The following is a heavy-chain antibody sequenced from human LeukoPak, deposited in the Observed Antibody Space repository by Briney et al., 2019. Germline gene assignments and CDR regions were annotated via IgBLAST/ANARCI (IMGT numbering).Heavy chain of an antibody. Sequence: PGGSLRLSCAASGFTFSSYGMHWVRQAPGKGLEWVAVTSYDGSNKYYADSVKGRFTISRDNPKNTLYLQMNSLRAEDTAVYYCAKPLEMATIWDAFDIWGQGTMVTVSS. J-gene: IGHJ3*02. CDR1: GFTFSSYG. CDR3: AKPLEMATIWDAFDI. V-gene: IGHV3-30*18. D-gene: IGHD5-24*01. CDR2: TSYDGSNK.